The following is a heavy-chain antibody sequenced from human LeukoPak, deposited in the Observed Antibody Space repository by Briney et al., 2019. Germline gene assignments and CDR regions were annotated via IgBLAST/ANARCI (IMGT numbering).Heavy chain of an antibody. J-gene: IGHJ4*02. CDR3: ASWNYGFN. Sequence: GGSLRLSCAASGFTFSSYGMHWVRQAPGKGLEWVAVISYDGSNKYYADSVKGRFTISRDNAKNTLYLQMNSLRAEDTAVYYCASWNYGFNWGQGTLVTVSS. V-gene: IGHV3-30*03. CDR1: GFTFSSYG. CDR2: ISYDGSNK. D-gene: IGHD3-3*01.